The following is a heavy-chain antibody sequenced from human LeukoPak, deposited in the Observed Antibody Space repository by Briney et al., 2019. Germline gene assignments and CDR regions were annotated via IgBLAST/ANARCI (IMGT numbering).Heavy chain of an antibody. CDR2: IIPIFGTA. V-gene: IGHV1-69*06. J-gene: IGHJ4*02. D-gene: IGHD6-6*01. CDR1: GGTFSSYA. CDR3: ARAARRGSSSRFDY. Sequence: SVKVSCKASGGTFSSYANSWVRQAPGQGLEWMGRIIPIFGTANYAQKFQGRVTITADKSTSTAYMELSSLRSEDTAVYYCARAARRGSSSRFDYWGQGTLVTVSS.